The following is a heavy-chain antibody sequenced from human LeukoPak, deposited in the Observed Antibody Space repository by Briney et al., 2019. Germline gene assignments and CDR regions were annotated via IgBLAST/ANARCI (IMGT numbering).Heavy chain of an antibody. Sequence: SETLSLTCTVSGGSISSDYWSWIRQPPGKGLEWIGYIYYTGSTNYNPSLKSRVTISVDMSKNQFSLKLSSVTAADTAVYYCARLGGNDAFDIWGQGTMVTVSS. CDR3: ARLGGNDAFDI. CDR1: GGSISSDY. CDR2: IYYTGST. D-gene: IGHD4-23*01. V-gene: IGHV4-59*08. J-gene: IGHJ3*02.